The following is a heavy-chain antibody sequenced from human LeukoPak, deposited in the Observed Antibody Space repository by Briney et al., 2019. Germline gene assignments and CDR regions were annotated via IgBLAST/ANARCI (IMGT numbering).Heavy chain of an antibody. Sequence: PGGSLRLSCAASGFTFSSYAMSWVRQAPGKWLEWVSAISGSGGRTYYADSVKGRFTISRDNSKNTLYLQMNSLRAEDTAVYYCAKDSGGYDILTGYYNGNAFDIWGQGTMVTVSS. CDR2: ISGSGGRT. CDR3: AKDSGGYDILTGYYNGNAFDI. D-gene: IGHD3-9*01. J-gene: IGHJ3*02. V-gene: IGHV3-23*01. CDR1: GFTFSSYA.